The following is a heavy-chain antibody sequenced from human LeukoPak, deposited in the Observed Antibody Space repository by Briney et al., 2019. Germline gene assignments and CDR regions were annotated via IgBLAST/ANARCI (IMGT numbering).Heavy chain of an antibody. V-gene: IGHV1-18*01. CDR1: GYTFTSYG. J-gene: IGHJ4*02. Sequence: EASVKVSCKASGYTFTSYGISWVRQAPGQGREWMGWISAYNGNTNYAQKLQGRVTMTTDTSTSTAYMELRSLRSDDTAVYYCARDPRGGYSYGYPLWYFDYWGQGTLVTVSS. CDR3: ARDPRGGYSYGYPLWYFDY. D-gene: IGHD5-18*01. CDR2: ISAYNGNT.